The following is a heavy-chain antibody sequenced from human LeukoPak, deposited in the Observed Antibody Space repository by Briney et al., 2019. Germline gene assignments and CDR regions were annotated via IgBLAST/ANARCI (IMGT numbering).Heavy chain of an antibody. CDR3: ARDNHGDRSFDY. D-gene: IGHD4-17*01. V-gene: IGHV1-2*02. CDR2: INPNSGGT. Sequence: ASVKVSYKASGYTFTDYFMHWVRHAPGQGLEWMGWINPNSGGTNYAQKFQGRVTMTRDTSISTAYMELRSLTSDDTALYYCARDNHGDRSFDYWGHGTLVTISS. CDR1: GYTFTDYF. J-gene: IGHJ4*01.